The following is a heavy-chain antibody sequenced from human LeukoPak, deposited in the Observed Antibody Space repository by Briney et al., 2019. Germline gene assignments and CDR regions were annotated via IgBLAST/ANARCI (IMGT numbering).Heavy chain of an antibody. CDR3: ARDLLATSLGATKDHYYMHV. V-gene: IGHV4-4*07. J-gene: IGHJ6*03. Sequence: SETLSLTCTVSGGSISSYYWSWIRQPAGKGLEWIGRIYTSGSTNYNPSLKSRVTMSVDTSKNQFSLKLSSVTAADTAVYYCARDLLATSLGATKDHYYMHVWGKGTTVTVSS. D-gene: IGHD1-26*01. CDR2: IYTSGST. CDR1: GGSISSYY.